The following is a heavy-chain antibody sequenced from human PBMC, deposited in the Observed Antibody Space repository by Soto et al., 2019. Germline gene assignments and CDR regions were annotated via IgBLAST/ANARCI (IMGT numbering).Heavy chain of an antibody. CDR2: IYYSGST. CDR1: GGSISSGDYY. J-gene: IGHJ4*02. CDR3: AGVVLGFGGGGHY. Sequence: QVQLQESGPGLVKPSQTLSLTCTVSGGSISSGDYYWSWIRQPPGKGLEWIGYIYYSGSTYYNPSLKSRVTNSVATSKTHCSLKLSSVTAADTAVYYVAGVVLGFGGGGHYWGQGTLVTVSS. D-gene: IGHD3-10*01. V-gene: IGHV4-30-4*01.